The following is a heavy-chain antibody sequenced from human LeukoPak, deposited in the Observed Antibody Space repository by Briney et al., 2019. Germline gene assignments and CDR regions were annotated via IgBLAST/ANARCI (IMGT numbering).Heavy chain of an antibody. J-gene: IGHJ4*02. Sequence: GGSLRLSCAASAFTSSSYAMHWVRQAPGKGLEWVALISYDGSNKYHADSVKGRFTISRDNSKNTLYLQMNSLRGEDTAVFYCARPQGYFAANFDYWGQGTLVTVSS. CDR3: ARPQGYFAANFDY. V-gene: IGHV3-30*04. D-gene: IGHD3-22*01. CDR2: ISYDGSNK. CDR1: AFTSSSYA.